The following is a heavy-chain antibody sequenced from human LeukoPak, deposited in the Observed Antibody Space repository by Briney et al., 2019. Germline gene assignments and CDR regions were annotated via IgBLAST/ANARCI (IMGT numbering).Heavy chain of an antibody. CDR2: IDKSGGTT. CDR1: GFTFSDSY. Sequence: GGSLRLSCAASGFTFSDSYMTWIRQAPGKGLEWVAFIDKSGGTTYYADSVKGRFTISRDNSKNTLYLQMNSLRAEDTAVYYCAKGPRGSGYGGHPPYYFDYWGQGTLVTVSS. D-gene: IGHD5-12*01. V-gene: IGHV3-11*01. J-gene: IGHJ4*02. CDR3: AKGPRGSGYGGHPPYYFDY.